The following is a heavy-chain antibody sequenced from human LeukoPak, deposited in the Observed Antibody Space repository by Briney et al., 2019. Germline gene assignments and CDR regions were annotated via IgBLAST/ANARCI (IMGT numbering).Heavy chain of an antibody. V-gene: IGHV1-2*02. J-gene: IGHJ4*02. D-gene: IGHD3-22*01. CDR2: INPNSGGT. CDR3: TRGSYYDSSGYSGVRLFDY. Sequence: GASVKVSCKASGYTFSMYYMHWVRQAPGQGLEWMGWINPNSGGTNYAQKFQGRVTMTSDTSISTAYMELSRLRSDDTALYYCTRGSYYDSSGYSGVRLFDYWGQGTPVTVPS. CDR1: GYTFSMYY.